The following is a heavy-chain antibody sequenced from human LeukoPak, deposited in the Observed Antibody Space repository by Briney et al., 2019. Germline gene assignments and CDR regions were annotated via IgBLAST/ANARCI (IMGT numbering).Heavy chain of an antibody. J-gene: IGHJ5*02. CDR3: ARDRSGYGANWFDP. Sequence: GGSLRLSCAASGFTFNNYGMHWVRQAPGKGLEWVAFIRYNGNNQYYADSVKGRFTISRDNAKNSLYLQMNSLRAEDTAVYYCARDRSGYGANWFDPWGQGTLVTVSS. D-gene: IGHD5-18*01. V-gene: IGHV3-30*02. CDR2: IRYNGNNQ. CDR1: GFTFNNYG.